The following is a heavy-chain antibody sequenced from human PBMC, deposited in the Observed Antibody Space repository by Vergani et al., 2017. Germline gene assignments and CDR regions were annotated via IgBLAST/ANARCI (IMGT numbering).Heavy chain of an antibody. V-gene: IGHV3-23*01. CDR3: VKDAGSYANFFDS. CDR1: GFTFSTYA. CDR2: LTGGGGST. Sequence: EVQLLELGGSLKQPGGSVRLSCAASGFTFSTYAMHWVRQAPGKGLEWVSALTGGGGSTYYADSFKGRFIISRDNSRDTLYLQMNSLRPEDTATYYCVKDAGSYANFFDSWGQGTLVTVSS. J-gene: IGHJ4*02. D-gene: IGHD1-26*01.